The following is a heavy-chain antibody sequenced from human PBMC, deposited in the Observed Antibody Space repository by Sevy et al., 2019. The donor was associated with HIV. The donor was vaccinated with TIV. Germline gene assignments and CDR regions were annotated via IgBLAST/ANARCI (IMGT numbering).Heavy chain of an antibody. CDR2: IIPIFGTA. V-gene: IGHV1-69*06. CDR1: GGTFSSYA. Sequence: ASVKVSCKASGGTFSSYAISWVRQAPGQGLEWMGGIIPIFGTANYAQKFQGRVTITADKSTSTAYMELSSLRSEDTAVYYCARALSMVRGVGFDYWGREPWSPSPQ. J-gene: IGHJ4*02. CDR3: ARALSMVRGVGFDY. D-gene: IGHD3-10*01.